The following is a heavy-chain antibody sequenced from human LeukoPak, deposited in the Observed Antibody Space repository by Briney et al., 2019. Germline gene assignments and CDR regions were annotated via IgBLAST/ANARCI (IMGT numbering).Heavy chain of an antibody. Sequence: PGRSLRLSCAASGFTFDDYAMHWVRQAPGKGLEWVSGISWNSGSIGYADSVKGRFTISRDNAKNSLYLQMNSLRAEDTALYYCAKDKGDYYYYGMDVWGQGTTVTVSS. J-gene: IGHJ6*02. V-gene: IGHV3-9*01. CDR1: GFTFDDYA. CDR2: ISWNSGSI. CDR3: AKDKGDYYYYGMDV.